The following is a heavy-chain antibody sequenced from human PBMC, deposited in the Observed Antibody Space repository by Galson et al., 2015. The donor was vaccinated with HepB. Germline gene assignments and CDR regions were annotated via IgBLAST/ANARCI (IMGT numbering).Heavy chain of an antibody. D-gene: IGHD3-22*01. Sequence: SLRLSCAASGFTFSSYSMNWVRQAPGKGLEWVSSISSSSSYIYYADSVKGRFTISRDNAKNSLYLQMNSLRAEDTAVYYCARVEVITSLGYYYGMDVWGQGTTVTVSS. CDR1: GFTFSSYS. J-gene: IGHJ6*02. V-gene: IGHV3-21*01. CDR2: ISSSSSYI. CDR3: ARVEVITSLGYYYGMDV.